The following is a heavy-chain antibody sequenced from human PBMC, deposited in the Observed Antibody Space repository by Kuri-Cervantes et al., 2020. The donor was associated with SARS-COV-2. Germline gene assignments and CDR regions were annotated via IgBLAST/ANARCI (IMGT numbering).Heavy chain of an antibody. J-gene: IGHJ4*02. V-gene: IGHV1-18*01. CDR1: GYTFTSYG. Sequence: ASVKVSCKASGYTFTSYGISWVRQAPGQGLEWMGWISAYNGNTNYAQKPQGRVTMTTDTSTSTAYMELRSLRSDDTAVYYCARAHFPIFSGWLDYWGQGTLVTVSS. D-gene: IGHD6-19*01. CDR2: ISAYNGNT. CDR3: ARAHFPIFSGWLDY.